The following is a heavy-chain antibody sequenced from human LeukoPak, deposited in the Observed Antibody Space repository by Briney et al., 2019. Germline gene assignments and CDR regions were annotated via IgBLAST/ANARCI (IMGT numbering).Heavy chain of an antibody. CDR2: ISKDESNK. J-gene: IGHJ3*02. CDR1: GFTFSSFG. V-gene: IGHV3-30*03. D-gene: IGHD1-26*01. CDR3: ATNGAGELI. Sequence: PGGSLRLSCAASGFTFSSFGMHWVRQAPGKGLEWVSHISKDESNKYYADSVKGRFTISRDTAKNTLFLQMNSLRVEDMAVYYCATNGAGELIWGQGTMVTVSS.